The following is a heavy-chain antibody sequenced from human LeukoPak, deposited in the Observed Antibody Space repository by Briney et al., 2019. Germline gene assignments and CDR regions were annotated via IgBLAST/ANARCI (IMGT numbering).Heavy chain of an antibody. Sequence: VASVKVSCKASGYIFTSYYIHWVRQAPGQGLEWMGVINPSGDTTTYAQKFQGRVTMTRDMSTSTVYMELSSLRSEDTAVYYCAGSFYDLLVYFDYWGQGTLVTVSS. CDR3: AGSFYDLLVYFDY. V-gene: IGHV1-46*01. CDR1: GYIFTSYY. D-gene: IGHD5/OR15-5a*01. CDR2: INPSGDTT. J-gene: IGHJ4*02.